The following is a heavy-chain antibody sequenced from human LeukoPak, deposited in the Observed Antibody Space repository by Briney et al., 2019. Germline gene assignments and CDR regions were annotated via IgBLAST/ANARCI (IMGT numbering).Heavy chain of an antibody. Sequence: GGSLRLSCEASGFTFSNSWMTWVRQTPGKGLERVANIKTDGSEKYYVDSVKGRFTISRDNAKNSLYLQMNSLRAEDTAVYYCATYSTKNAREFESWGQGTLVTVSS. CDR3: ATYSTKNAREFES. CDR2: IKTDGSEK. V-gene: IGHV3-7*01. D-gene: IGHD2/OR15-2a*01. CDR1: GFTFSNSW. J-gene: IGHJ5*01.